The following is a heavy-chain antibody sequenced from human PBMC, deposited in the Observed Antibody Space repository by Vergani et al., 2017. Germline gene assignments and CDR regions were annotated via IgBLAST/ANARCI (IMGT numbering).Heavy chain of an antibody. V-gene: IGHV1-69-2*01. J-gene: IGHJ6*02. CDR3: ATPQTVTTGGMEV. D-gene: IGHD4-17*01. CDR2: VDPEDGET. CDR1: GYTFTDHY. Sequence: EVQLVQSGAEVKKPGATMKISCKVSGYTFTDHYMHWVKQAPGKGLEGMGLVDPEDGETIYAEKFKGRVTIASDTSTDTAHLELSSLRSEDTAGYYCATPQTVTTGGMEVWGQGTTVIVSS.